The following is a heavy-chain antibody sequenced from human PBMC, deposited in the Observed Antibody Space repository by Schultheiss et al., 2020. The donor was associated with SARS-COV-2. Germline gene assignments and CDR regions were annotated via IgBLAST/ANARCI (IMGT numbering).Heavy chain of an antibody. CDR2: INSDGSST. Sequence: GGSLRLSCAASGFTFSSYWMHWVRQAPGKGLVWVSRINSDGSSTSYADSVKGRFTVSRDNSKSTLSLHMNSLRAEDTAVYYCARKGPRSDYYGMDVWGQGTTVTVSS. CDR3: ARKGPRSDYYGMDV. J-gene: IGHJ6*02. CDR1: GFTFSSYW. V-gene: IGHV3-74*01.